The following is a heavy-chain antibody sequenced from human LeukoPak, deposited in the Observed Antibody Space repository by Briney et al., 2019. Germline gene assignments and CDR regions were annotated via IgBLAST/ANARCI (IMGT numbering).Heavy chain of an antibody. Sequence: GGSLRLSCAASGFTFSSYAMSWVRQAPGKGLEWVSAISGSGGSTYYADSVKGRFTISRDNAKNSLYLQMNSLRAEDTAVYYCARGRGLLWFGESGTYGMDVWGQGTTVTVSS. CDR1: GFTFSSYA. CDR2: ISGSGGST. CDR3: ARGRGLLWFGESGTYGMDV. J-gene: IGHJ6*02. V-gene: IGHV3-23*01. D-gene: IGHD3-10*01.